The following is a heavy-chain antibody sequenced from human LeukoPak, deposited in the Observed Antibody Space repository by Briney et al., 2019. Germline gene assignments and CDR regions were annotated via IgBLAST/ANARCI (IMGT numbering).Heavy chain of an antibody. Sequence: GGSLRLSYAASGFIFNKAWVNWVRQAPGKGPEWVGRIKSNNDGGTTDYASPVEGRFIISRDDSKNTIYLQMNRLIIDDTAIYYCTPVMVEDRGFWGQGTLVTVSS. V-gene: IGHV3-15*01. D-gene: IGHD2-21*01. CDR3: TPVMVEDRGF. CDR1: GFIFNKAW. CDR2: IKSNNDGGTT. J-gene: IGHJ4*02.